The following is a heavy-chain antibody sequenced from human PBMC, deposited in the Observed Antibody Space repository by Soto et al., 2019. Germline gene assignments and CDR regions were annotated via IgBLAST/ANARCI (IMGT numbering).Heavy chain of an antibody. CDR1: GYSFSSYW. J-gene: IGHJ3*02. CDR3: ARHHRSAPWNYYDSSGYAFDI. CDR2: IYPGDSDT. V-gene: IGHV5-51*01. D-gene: IGHD3-22*01. Sequence: GESLKISCKGSGYSFSSYWNGWGRQLPGKGQEWMGIIYPGDSDTRYSPSFQGQVTISADKSISTAYLQWSSLKASDTAMYYYARHHRSAPWNYYDSSGYAFDIWGQGTMVTVSS.